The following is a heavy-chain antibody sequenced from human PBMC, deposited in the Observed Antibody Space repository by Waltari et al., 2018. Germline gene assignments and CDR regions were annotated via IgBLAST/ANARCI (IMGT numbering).Heavy chain of an antibody. CDR3: AIIAAAGTGSWFDP. CDR1: GYTFTGYY. D-gene: IGHD6-13*01. V-gene: IGHV1-2*06. Sequence: QVQLVQSGAEVKKPGASVKVSCKASGYTFTGYYMHWVRPAPGQGLEWMGRINPNSGGTNYAQKFQGRVTMTRDTSISTAYMELSRLRSDDTAVYYCAIIAAAGTGSWFDPWGQGTLVTVSS. J-gene: IGHJ5*02. CDR2: INPNSGGT.